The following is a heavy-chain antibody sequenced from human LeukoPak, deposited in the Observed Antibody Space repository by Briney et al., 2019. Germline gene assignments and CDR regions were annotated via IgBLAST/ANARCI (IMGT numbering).Heavy chain of an antibody. Sequence: SETLSLTCSVYGVSFSGYYWIWIRQPPGKGLEWIGEINHSGSTNYNPSLKSRVTISVDTSKNQFSLKLSSVTAADTAVYYCARGTMTTVTSYFDYWGQGTLVTVSS. V-gene: IGHV4-34*01. J-gene: IGHJ4*02. CDR1: GVSFSGYY. CDR2: INHSGST. CDR3: ARGTMTTVTSYFDY. D-gene: IGHD4-17*01.